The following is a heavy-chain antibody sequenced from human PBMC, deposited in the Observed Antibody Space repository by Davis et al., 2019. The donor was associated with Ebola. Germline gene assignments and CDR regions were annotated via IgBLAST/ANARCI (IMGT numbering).Heavy chain of an antibody. CDR3: ARDRCSGSYSCMDV. CDR2: ISYDGSNK. CDR1: GFTFRSYA. D-gene: IGHD1-26*01. V-gene: IGHV3-30-3*01. Sequence: GGSLRLSCAASGFTFRSYAMHWVRQAPGKGLEWVAVISYDGSNKYYADSVKGRFTISRDNSKNTLYLQMNSLRAEDTAVYYCARDRCSGSYSCMDVWGQGTTVTVSS. J-gene: IGHJ6*02.